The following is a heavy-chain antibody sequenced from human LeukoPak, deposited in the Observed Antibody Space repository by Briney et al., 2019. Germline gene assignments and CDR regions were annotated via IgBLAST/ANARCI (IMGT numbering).Heavy chain of an antibody. CDR1: GFTVSSNY. CDR3: ARWSSGSAFDI. Sequence: AGGSLRLSCAASGFTVSSNYMSWVRQAPGKGLEWVSVIYSGGSTYYADSVKGRFTISRDNSKNTLYLQMNSLGAEDTAVYYCARWSSGSAFDIWGQGTMVTVSS. D-gene: IGHD3-22*01. J-gene: IGHJ3*02. V-gene: IGHV3-53*01. CDR2: IYSGGST.